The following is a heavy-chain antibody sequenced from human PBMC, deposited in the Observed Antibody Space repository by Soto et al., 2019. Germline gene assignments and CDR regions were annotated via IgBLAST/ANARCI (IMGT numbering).Heavy chain of an antibody. D-gene: IGHD4-17*01. Sequence: QVQLVQSGAEVKKPGASVKVSCKASGYTFTSYGISWVRQAPGQGLEWMGWISAYNGNTNYAQKLQGRVTMTTDTSTSTAYMELRSLRSDDTAVYYCARNRDDYGGNRRRYYYYYYGMDVWGQGTTVTVSS. CDR3: ARNRDDYGGNRRRYYYYYYGMDV. V-gene: IGHV1-18*01. J-gene: IGHJ6*02. CDR1: GYTFTSYG. CDR2: ISAYNGNT.